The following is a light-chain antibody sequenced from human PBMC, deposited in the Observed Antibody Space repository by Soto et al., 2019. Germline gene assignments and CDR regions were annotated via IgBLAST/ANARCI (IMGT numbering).Light chain of an antibody. CDR2: DAS. J-gene: IGKJ4*01. CDR3: QQRRYWPPLT. CDR1: QNISNY. Sequence: VLTQSPATLSLSPGQRATLSCRASQNISNYVTWYKQKPGQAPRLLISDASNRATGIPARFSGSGSGTDFTLTNSSLEPEDFGVYYCQQRRYWPPLTVGGGTKVQIK. V-gene: IGKV3-11*01.